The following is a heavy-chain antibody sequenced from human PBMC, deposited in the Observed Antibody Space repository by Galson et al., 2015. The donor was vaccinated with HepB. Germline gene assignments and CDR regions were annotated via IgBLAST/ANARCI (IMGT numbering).Heavy chain of an antibody. J-gene: IGHJ6*03. D-gene: IGHD3-3*01. Sequence: SVKVSCKASGYTFTSYGISWVRQAPGQGLEWMGWISAYNGNTNYAQKLQGRVTMTTDTSTSTAYMELRSLRSDDTAVYYCARGPFWSGYRGYYYYYMDVWGKGTTVTVSS. CDR3: ARGPFWSGYRGYYYYYMDV. CDR1: GYTFTSYG. CDR2: ISAYNGNT. V-gene: IGHV1-18*01.